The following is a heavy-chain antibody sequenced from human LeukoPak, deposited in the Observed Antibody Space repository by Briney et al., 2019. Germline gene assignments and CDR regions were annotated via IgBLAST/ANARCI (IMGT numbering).Heavy chain of an antibody. V-gene: IGHV3-7*02. CDR2: INQDGKRK. CDR3: ARVVL. J-gene: IGHJ2*01. Sequence: QPGGSLRLSCRASGFTFSDYWMSWVRQAPGKGLEWVATINQDGKRKDYVDSVKGRFTISRDNAKNSLYLQMNSLRAEDTAVYYCARVVLWGRGTLVTVSS. CDR1: GFTFSDYW. D-gene: IGHD2-15*01.